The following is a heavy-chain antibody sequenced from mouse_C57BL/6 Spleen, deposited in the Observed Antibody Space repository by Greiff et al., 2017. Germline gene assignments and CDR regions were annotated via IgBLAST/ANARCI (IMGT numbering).Heavy chain of an antibody. V-gene: IGHV1-52*01. CDR3: AREWDYGSSYWYFDV. Sequence: QVQLQQPGAELVRPGSSVKLSCKASGYTFTSYWLHWVKQRPIQGLEWIGNIDPSDSETHYNQKFKDKATLTVDTSSSTAYMQLSSLTSEDSAVYYCAREWDYGSSYWYFDVWGTGTTVTVSS. CDR2: IDPSDSET. CDR1: GYTFTSYW. D-gene: IGHD1-1*01. J-gene: IGHJ1*03.